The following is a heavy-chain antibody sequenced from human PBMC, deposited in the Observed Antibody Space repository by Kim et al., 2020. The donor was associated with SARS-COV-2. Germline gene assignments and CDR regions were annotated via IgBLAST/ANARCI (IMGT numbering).Heavy chain of an antibody. Sequence: SLQSRVTLSVDTSKTQFSLKLSSVTAADTAVYYCARATFYDFWSGNAFDIWGQGTMVTVSS. V-gene: IGHV4-31*02. CDR3: ARATFYDFWSGNAFDI. D-gene: IGHD3-3*01. J-gene: IGHJ3*02.